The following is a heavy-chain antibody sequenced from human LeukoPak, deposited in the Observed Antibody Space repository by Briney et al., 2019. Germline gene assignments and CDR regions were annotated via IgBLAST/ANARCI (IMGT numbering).Heavy chain of an antibody. CDR2: IYYSGST. CDR1: GGSISSSSYY. D-gene: IGHD4-17*01. CDR3: AREDGDYGDPYYYYGMDV. V-gene: IGHV4-39*07. Sequence: PSETLSLTCTVSGGSISSSSYYWGWIRQPPGKGLEWIGSIYYSGSTYYNPSLKSRVTISVDTSKNQFSLKLSSVTAADTAVYYCAREDGDYGDPYYYYGMDVWGQGTTVTVSS. J-gene: IGHJ6*02.